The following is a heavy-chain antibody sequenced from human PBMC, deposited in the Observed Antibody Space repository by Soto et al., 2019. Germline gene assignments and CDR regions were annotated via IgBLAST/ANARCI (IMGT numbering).Heavy chain of an antibody. Sequence: QVQLVQSGAEVKKPGASVKVSCKASGYTFSDYYVYWVRQAPGRGLEWMGWINSNSGGTSSAQKFQGRVTMTRDTSISTAYMELTRLTSDDTAVYYCASSDCGSASWHGWLDPGCQGSPVTVS. V-gene: IGHV1-2*02. CDR3: ASSDCGSASWHGWLDP. J-gene: IGHJ5*02. D-gene: IGHD2-2*01. CDR2: INSNSGGT. CDR1: GYTFSDYY.